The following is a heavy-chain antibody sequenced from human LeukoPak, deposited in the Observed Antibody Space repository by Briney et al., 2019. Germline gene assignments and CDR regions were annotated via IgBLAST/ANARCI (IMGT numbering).Heavy chain of an antibody. Sequence: PGGSLRLSCAASGLTFSNYAMSWFRQAPGKGLECVSGITSGFTPHYADSVKGRFTISRDNSKNTFHLQMNSLRAEDTAVYYCAKDYSDSRVGDVFFEYWGQGTLVTVSS. V-gene: IGHV3-23*01. J-gene: IGHJ4*02. D-gene: IGHD1-26*01. CDR1: GLTFSNYA. CDR2: ITSGFTP. CDR3: AKDYSDSRVGDVFFEY.